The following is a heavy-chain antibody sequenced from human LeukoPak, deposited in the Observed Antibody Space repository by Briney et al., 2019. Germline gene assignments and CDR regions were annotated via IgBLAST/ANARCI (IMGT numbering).Heavy chain of an antibody. CDR3: ARFQELAAFDY. Sequence: TLSLTCTVSGGSISSGSYYWSWIRQPAGKGLEWIGRIYTSGSTNYNPSLKSRVTISVDTSKNQLSLKLSSVTAADTAVYYCARFQELAAFDYWGQGTLVTVSS. D-gene: IGHD2-15*01. V-gene: IGHV4-61*02. CDR1: GGSISSGSYY. J-gene: IGHJ4*02. CDR2: IYTSGST.